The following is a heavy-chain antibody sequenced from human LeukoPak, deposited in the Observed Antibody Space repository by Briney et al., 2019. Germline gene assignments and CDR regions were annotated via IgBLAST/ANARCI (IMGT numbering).Heavy chain of an antibody. CDR1: GGSFSGYY. D-gene: IGHD3-22*01. CDR3: AREAYDSSGYYLDY. CDR2: TYHSGST. J-gene: IGHJ4*02. V-gene: IGHV4-34*01. Sequence: PSETLSLTCAVYGGSFSGYYWSWIRQPPGKGLEWIGSTYHSGSTYYNPSLKSRVAISVDTSKNQFSLKLSSVTAADTAVYYCAREAYDSSGYYLDYWGQGTLVTVSS.